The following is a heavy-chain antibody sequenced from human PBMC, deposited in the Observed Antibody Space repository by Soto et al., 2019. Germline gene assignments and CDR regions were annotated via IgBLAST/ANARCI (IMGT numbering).Heavy chain of an antibody. CDR3: ARGEGYDDAFDI. D-gene: IGHD5-12*01. Sequence: TSETLSLTCTVSGGSISSYYWSWIRQPPGKGLEWIGYIYYSGSTNYNPSLKSRVTISVDTSKNQFSLKLSSVTAADTAVYYCARGEGYDDAFDIWGQGTMVTV. V-gene: IGHV4-59*01. CDR2: IYYSGST. J-gene: IGHJ3*02. CDR1: GGSISSYY.